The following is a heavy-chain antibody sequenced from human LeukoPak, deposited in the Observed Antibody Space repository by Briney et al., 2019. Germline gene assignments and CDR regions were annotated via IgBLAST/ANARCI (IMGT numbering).Heavy chain of an antibody. CDR2: IYHSGST. V-gene: IGHV4-38-2*02. D-gene: IGHD1-26*01. CDR1: GYSISSGYY. Sequence: PSETLSLTRTVSGYSISSGYYWGWIRPPPGKALEWIGSIYHSGSTYYNPSLKSRVTISVDTSKNQFSLKLSSVTAADTAVYYCARIRIVGAVDYWGQGTLVTVSS. CDR3: ARIRIVGAVDY. J-gene: IGHJ4*02.